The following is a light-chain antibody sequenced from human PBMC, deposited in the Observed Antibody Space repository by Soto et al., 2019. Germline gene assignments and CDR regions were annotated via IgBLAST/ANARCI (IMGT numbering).Light chain of an antibody. V-gene: IGLV1-44*01. J-gene: IGLJ2*01. CDR3: AAWDDSLNGPV. CDR2: SNN. Sequence: QSVLTQPPSASGTPGQRVTISCSGSSSNIGSNTVYWYQQFPGTAPKLLIYSNNQRPSGVPDRFSGSKSGTSASLAISGLQSEDGADYYCAAWDDSLNGPVFGGGTTLTVL. CDR1: SSNIGSNT.